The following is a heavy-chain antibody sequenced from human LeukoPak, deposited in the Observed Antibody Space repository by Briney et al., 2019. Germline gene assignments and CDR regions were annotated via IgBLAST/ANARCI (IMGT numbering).Heavy chain of an antibody. V-gene: IGHV1-58*01. D-gene: IGHD3-22*01. CDR1: GFTFTSSA. Sequence: GTSVRVSCKASGFTFTSSAVQWVRQARGQRLEWIGWIVVGSGNTNYAQKFQERVTITRDMSTSTAYMELSSLRSEGTAVYYCAADPIYYDSEAFYYYYGMDGWGQGTTVTVSS. J-gene: IGHJ6*02. CDR3: AADPIYYDSEAFYYYYGMDG. CDR2: IVVGSGNT.